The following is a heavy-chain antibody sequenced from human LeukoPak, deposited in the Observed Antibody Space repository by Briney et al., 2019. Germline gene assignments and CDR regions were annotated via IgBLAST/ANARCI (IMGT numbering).Heavy chain of an antibody. CDR3: RARGPHYPYSSGWPTDWFDP. Sequence: RASETLTLTCSVSGGSISRSNYYWGWIRQPPGKGLEWIGSMYHGGRTYYNSSLNSRATISLDTSKNQFSLKLSSVTAADTAVYYCRARGPHYPYSSGWPTDWFDPWGQGTLVTVSS. CDR2: MYHGGRT. CDR1: GGSISRSNYY. J-gene: IGHJ5*02. D-gene: IGHD6-19*01. V-gene: IGHV4-39*07.